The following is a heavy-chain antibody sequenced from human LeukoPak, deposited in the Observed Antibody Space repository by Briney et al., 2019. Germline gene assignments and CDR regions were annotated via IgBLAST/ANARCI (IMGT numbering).Heavy chain of an antibody. CDR2: IRSKAYGGTT. V-gene: IGHV3-49*03. CDR3: TRVRVGDSYGYFWFDP. CDR1: GFTFGDYA. J-gene: IGHJ5*02. Sequence: GGSLRLSCTASGFTFGDYAMSWFRQAPGKGLEWVGFIRSKAYGGTTEYAASVKGRFTISRDDSKSIAYLQMNSLKTEDTAVYYCTRVRVGDSYGYFWFDPWGQGTLVTVSS. D-gene: IGHD5-18*01.